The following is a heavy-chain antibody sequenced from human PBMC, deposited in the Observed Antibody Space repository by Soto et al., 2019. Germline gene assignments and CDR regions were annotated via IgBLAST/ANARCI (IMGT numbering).Heavy chain of an antibody. J-gene: IGHJ6*02. Sequence: QLQLQESGPGLVKPSETLSLTCTVSGGSISSSNYYWVWIRQPPGQGLEWMGSIYYSGSTYYSPSYKSRVTRCVTTSENQFSLKLCSVTAAETSVYYCARRRGGNQGAVYHYYGVDVGGQGTTVTVSS. D-gene: IGHD1-1*01. CDR2: IYYSGST. V-gene: IGHV4-39*01. CDR3: ARRRGGNQGAVYHYYGVDV. CDR1: GGSISSSNYY.